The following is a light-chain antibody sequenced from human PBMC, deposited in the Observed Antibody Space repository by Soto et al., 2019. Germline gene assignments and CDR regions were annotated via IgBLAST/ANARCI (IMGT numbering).Light chain of an antibody. CDR3: QQYDNSPLT. V-gene: IGKV3-20*01. J-gene: IGKJ4*01. CDR1: QSISGSY. Sequence: TQSPSSLSASVGDRVTITCRASQSISGSYLAWYQQKPGQAPRVVIYGVSRRATGIPDRFSGSGSGTDFTLTISRLEPEDFAVYYCQQYDNSPLTFGGGTTVEVK. CDR2: GVS.